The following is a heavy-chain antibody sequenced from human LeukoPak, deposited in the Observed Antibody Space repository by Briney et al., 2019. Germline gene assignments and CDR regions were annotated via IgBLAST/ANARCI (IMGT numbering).Heavy chain of an antibody. CDR3: ARRIAAAGDSDYFDY. D-gene: IGHD6-13*01. V-gene: IGHV5-51*01. CDR2: IYPGDSDT. CDR1: GYRFTSYW. Sequence: GESLKISCKGSGYRFTSYWIGWVRQVPGKGLEWMGIIYPGDSDTRYSPSFQGQVTISADKSISTAYLQWSSLKASDTAMYYCARRIAAAGDSDYFDYWGQGTLVTVSS. J-gene: IGHJ4*02.